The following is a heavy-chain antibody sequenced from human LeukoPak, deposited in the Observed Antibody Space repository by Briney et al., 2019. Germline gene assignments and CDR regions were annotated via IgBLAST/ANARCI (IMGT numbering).Heavy chain of an antibody. CDR1: GFTFRRYA. V-gene: IGHV3-30*18. D-gene: IGHD2-2*01. CDR3: AKDRTGLLVVPAALDY. CDR2: KSYDGNK. J-gene: IGHJ4*02. Sequence: GGSLRLSCAASGFTFRRYAIHSDRHTPGPGLDSEALKSYDGNKYYADSVKPRFPISRDNSQNTLYLQMNSLRAEDTAVYYCAKDRTGLLVVPAALDYWGQGTLVTVSS.